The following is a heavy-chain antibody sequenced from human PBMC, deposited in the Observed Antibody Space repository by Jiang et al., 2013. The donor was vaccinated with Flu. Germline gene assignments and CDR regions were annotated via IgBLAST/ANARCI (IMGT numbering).Heavy chain of an antibody. CDR2: ISYDGSNK. CDR3: ARDFDYGSGSYGDY. Sequence: WVRQAPGKGLEWVAVISYDGSNKYYADSVKGQFTISRDNSKNTLYLQMNSLRAEDTAVYYCARDFDYGSGSYGDYWGQGTLVTVSS. J-gene: IGHJ4*02. D-gene: IGHD3-10*01. V-gene: IGHV3-30-3*01.